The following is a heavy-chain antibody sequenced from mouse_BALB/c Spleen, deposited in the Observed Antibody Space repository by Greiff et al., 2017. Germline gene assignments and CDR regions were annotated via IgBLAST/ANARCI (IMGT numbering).Heavy chain of an antibody. CDR3: TYDGLFAY. V-gene: IGHV6-6*02. Sequence: EVQLQQSGGGLVQPGGSMKLSCVASGFTFSSYWMSWVRQSPEKGLEWVAEIRLKSDNYATHYAESVKGKFTISRDDSKSRLYLQMNSLRAEDTGIYYCTYDGLFAYWGQGTLVTVSA. D-gene: IGHD2-3*01. J-gene: IGHJ3*01. CDR1: GFTFSSYW. CDR2: IRLKSDNYAT.